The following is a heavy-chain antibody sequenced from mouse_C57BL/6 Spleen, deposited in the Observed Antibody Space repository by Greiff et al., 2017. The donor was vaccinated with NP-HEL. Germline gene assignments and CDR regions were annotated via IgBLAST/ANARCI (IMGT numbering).Heavy chain of an antibody. CDR2: IYPGDGDT. V-gene: IGHV1-82*01. Sequence: VQLQQSGPELVKPGASVKISCKASGYAFSSSWMNWVKQRPGKGLEWIGRIYPGDGDTNYNGKFKGKATLTADKSSSTAYMQLSSLTSEDSAVYFCARVTTASYYVDYWGQGTTLTVSS. CDR3: ARVTTASYYVDY. D-gene: IGHD1-2*01. CDR1: GYAFSSSW. J-gene: IGHJ2*01.